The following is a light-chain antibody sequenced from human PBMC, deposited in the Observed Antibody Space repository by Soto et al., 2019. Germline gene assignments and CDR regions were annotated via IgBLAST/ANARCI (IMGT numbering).Light chain of an antibody. CDR1: QSVSSSY. J-gene: IGKJ2*01. CDR3: QQYGRSPGYT. Sequence: DIVLTQSPATLSLSPGDRATLSCRASQSVSSSYSTWYQQTPGQAPRVLVYGSSRRATGIPDRISGSGCGTDFTLTISILEPEDFAVYYCQQYGRSPGYTFGQGTKLEIK. CDR2: GSS. V-gene: IGKV3-20*01.